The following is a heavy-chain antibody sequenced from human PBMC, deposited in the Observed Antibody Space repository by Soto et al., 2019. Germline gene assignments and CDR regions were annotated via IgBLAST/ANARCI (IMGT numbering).Heavy chain of an antibody. J-gene: IGHJ3*01. D-gene: IGHD2-15*01. Sequence: QVQLKESGPGLVKPADTLSLKCTVSGGSITPYYWSWVRQNPGGGLEWIGYVSYNGNTNYNPSLKSRVSISADTSMNEFSLKLTSLTAADAAIYFCARQQYTVVTAFDVWGQGTMVAVSS. CDR2: VSYNGNT. CDR1: GGSITPYY. CDR3: ARQQYTVVTAFDV. V-gene: IGHV4-59*07.